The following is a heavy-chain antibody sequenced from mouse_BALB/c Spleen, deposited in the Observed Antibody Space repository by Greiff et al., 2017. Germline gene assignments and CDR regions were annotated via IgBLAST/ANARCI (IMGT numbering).Heavy chain of an antibody. CDR2: ISYSGST. CDR1: GDSITSGY. D-gene: IGHD1-1*01. CDR3: ARWRAYGSSPGGAMDY. V-gene: IGHV3-8*02. J-gene: IGHJ4*01. Sequence: EVKLMESGPSLVKPSQTLSLTCSVTGDSITSGYWNWIRKFPGNKLEYMGYISYSGSTYYNPSLKSRISITRDTSKNQYYLQLNSVTTEDTATYYCARWRAYGSSPGGAMDYWGQGTSVTVSS.